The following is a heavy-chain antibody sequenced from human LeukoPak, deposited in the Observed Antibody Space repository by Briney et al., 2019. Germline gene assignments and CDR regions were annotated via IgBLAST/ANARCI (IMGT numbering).Heavy chain of an antibody. CDR3: ARVTYSSSWYSDY. J-gene: IGHJ4*02. Sequence: ASVKVSCKASGGTFSSYAISWVRQAPGQGLEWMGGIIPIFGTANYAQKFQGRVTMTTDTSTSTAYMELRSLRSDDTAVYYCARVTYSSSWYSDYWGQGTLVTVSP. D-gene: IGHD6-13*01. CDR2: IIPIFGTA. CDR1: GGTFSSYA. V-gene: IGHV1-69*05.